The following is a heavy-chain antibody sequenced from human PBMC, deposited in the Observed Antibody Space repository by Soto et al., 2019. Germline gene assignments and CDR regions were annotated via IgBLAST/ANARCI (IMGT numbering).Heavy chain of an antibody. J-gene: IGHJ4*02. CDR2: IGASGGST. CDR3: AKVSTRSSGRTDYFDY. V-gene: IGHV3-23*01. D-gene: IGHD3-22*01. Sequence: EVQLLESGGGLAQPGGSLRLSCAASGFPFTTYPMNWVRQAPGKGLEWVSGIGASGGSTYYADSVKGRFSISRDNSKNTLYLQMNSLRGDDTAVYYCAKVSTRSSGRTDYFDYWGQGTLVTVSS. CDR1: GFPFTTYP.